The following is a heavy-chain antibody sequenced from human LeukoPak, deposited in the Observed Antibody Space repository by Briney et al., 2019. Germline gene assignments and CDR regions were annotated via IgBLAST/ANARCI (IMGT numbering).Heavy chain of an antibody. Sequence: PSETLSLTCTVSGGSISNSSYYWGWIRQPPGKGLEWIGSIYYSGSTYYNPSLKSRVTISVDTSKNQFSLKLSSVTAADAAVYYCARGGSYYDSSGWVFFDYWGQGTLVTVSS. CDR3: ARGGSYYDSSGWVFFDY. J-gene: IGHJ4*02. D-gene: IGHD3-22*01. CDR2: IYYSGST. CDR1: GGSISNSSYY. V-gene: IGHV4-39*07.